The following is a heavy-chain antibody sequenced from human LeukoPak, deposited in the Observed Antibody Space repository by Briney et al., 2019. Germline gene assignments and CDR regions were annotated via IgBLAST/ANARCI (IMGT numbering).Heavy chain of an antibody. Sequence: GTSVKVSCKASGFTFTSSAMQWVRQARGQRLEWIGWIVVGSGNTNYAQKFQERVTITRDMSTSTAYMELSSLRSEDTAVYYCAAARYGSGWYYFDYWGQGTLVTVSS. CDR1: GFTFTSSA. J-gene: IGHJ4*02. CDR3: AAARYGSGWYYFDY. V-gene: IGHV1-58*02. D-gene: IGHD6-13*01. CDR2: IVVGSGNT.